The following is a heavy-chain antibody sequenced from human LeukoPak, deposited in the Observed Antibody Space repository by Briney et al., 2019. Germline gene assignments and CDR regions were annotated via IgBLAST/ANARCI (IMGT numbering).Heavy chain of an antibody. CDR2: IIPIFSVA. CDR3: ARGTMVRIDY. D-gene: IGHD3-10*01. Sequence: SVKVSCKASGGTFSSYAISWVRQAPGQGLEWMGRIIPIFSVANYAQKFQGRVTITADKSTSTAYMELSSLRSEDTAVYYCARGTMVRIDYWGQGTLVTVSS. CDR1: GGTFSSYA. V-gene: IGHV1-69*04. J-gene: IGHJ4*02.